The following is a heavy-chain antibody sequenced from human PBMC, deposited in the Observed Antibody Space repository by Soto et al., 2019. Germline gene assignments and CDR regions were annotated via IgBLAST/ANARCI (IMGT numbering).Heavy chain of an antibody. Sequence: QVQLVQSGAEVKKPGSSVKVSCKASGGTFSSYTISWVRQAPGQGLEWMGRIIPILGIANYAQKFQGRVMITANKSTSTAHMELSSLRAEERAVYYCATYSGYEIDSWGQGTLVTASS. CDR3: ATYSGYEIDS. CDR2: IIPILGIA. V-gene: IGHV1-69*02. CDR1: GGTFSSYT. D-gene: IGHD5-12*01. J-gene: IGHJ4*02.